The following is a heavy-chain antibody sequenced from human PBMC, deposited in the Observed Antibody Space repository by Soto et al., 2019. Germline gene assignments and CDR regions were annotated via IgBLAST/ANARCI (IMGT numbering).Heavy chain of an antibody. V-gene: IGHV1-18*01. CDR2: MSAYNGNT. Sequence: ASVKVSCKASGYTFTSYGISWVRQAPGQGLEWMGWMSAYNGNTNYAQKLQGRVTMTTDTSTTTAYMELRSLRSDDTAVYYCAREGFYVGWFDPWGQGTLVTVSS. D-gene: IGHD3-16*01. J-gene: IGHJ5*02. CDR1: GYTFTSYG. CDR3: AREGFYVGWFDP.